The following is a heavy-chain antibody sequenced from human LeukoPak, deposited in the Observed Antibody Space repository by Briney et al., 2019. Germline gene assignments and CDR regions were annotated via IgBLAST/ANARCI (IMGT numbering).Heavy chain of an antibody. V-gene: IGHV3-7*01. Sequence: GGSLRLSCAASGFTFSSYWMSWVRQAPGKGLEWVANIKQDGSEKYYVDSVKGRFTISRDNAKNSLYLQMNSLRAEDTAVYYCAREGYSSSWFKFDYWGQGTLVTVSS. CDR1: GFTFSSYW. D-gene: IGHD6-13*01. CDR2: IKQDGSEK. CDR3: AREGYSSSWFKFDY. J-gene: IGHJ4*02.